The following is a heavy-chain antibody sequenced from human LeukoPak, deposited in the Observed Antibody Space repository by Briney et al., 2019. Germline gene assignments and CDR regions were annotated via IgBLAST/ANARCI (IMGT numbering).Heavy chain of an antibody. V-gene: IGHV4-4*02. D-gene: IGHD3-9*01. CDR1: GGSISSSNW. J-gene: IGHJ5*02. CDR2: IYHSGST. Sequence: SETLSLTCAVSGGSISSSNWWSWVRQPPGKGLEWIGEIYHSGSTNYNPSLKSRVTISVDKSKNQFSLKLSSVTAADTAVYYCARDGDILTGFQGWFDPWDQGTLVTVSS. CDR3: ARDGDILTGFQGWFDP.